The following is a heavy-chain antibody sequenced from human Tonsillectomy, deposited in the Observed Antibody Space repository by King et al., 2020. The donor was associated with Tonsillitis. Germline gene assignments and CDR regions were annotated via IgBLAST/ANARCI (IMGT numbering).Heavy chain of an antibody. CDR1: GFTFSSYA. V-gene: IGHV3-23*04. J-gene: IGHJ3*02. CDR3: AKDGNGDYGWEAFDI. Sequence: VQLVESGGGLVQPGGSLRLSCAASGFTFSSYAMNWVRQAPGKGLEWVSTISGSGGSTYYADSVKGRFTISRDNSKKTVYLQMNSLRAEDTALYFCAKDGNGDYGWEAFDIWGQGTMVTVSS. CDR2: ISGSGGST. D-gene: IGHD4-17*01.